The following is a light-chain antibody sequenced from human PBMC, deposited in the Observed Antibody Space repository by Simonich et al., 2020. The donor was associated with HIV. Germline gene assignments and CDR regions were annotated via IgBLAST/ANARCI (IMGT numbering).Light chain of an antibody. CDR2: DAS. Sequence: EIVLTQSPGTLSLSPGERATLACRASQSVSSSYLAWYQQKPGLAPRLLSYDASSRATGIPDRFSGSGSGTDFTLTISRLEPEDFVVYYCQQYGISPWTFGQGTKVEIK. J-gene: IGKJ1*01. CDR3: QQYGISPWT. CDR1: QSVSSSY. V-gene: IGKV3D-20*01.